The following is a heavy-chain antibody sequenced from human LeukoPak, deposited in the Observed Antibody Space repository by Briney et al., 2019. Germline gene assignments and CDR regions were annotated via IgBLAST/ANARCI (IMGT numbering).Heavy chain of an antibody. Sequence: GGSLRLSCAASGFTFSSYAMSWVRQAPGKGLEWVSAISGSSGSTYYADSVKGRFTISRDNSKSTLYLQMNSLRAEDTAVYYCAKGKGSEAAHFDYWGQGTLVTVSS. CDR2: ISGSSGST. CDR1: GFTFSSYA. V-gene: IGHV3-23*01. J-gene: IGHJ4*02. CDR3: AKGKGSEAAHFDY. D-gene: IGHD2-15*01.